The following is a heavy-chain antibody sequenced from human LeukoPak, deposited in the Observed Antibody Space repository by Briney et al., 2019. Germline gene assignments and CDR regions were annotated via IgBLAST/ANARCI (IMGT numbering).Heavy chain of an antibody. J-gene: IGHJ4*02. CDR2: ISGSGGST. V-gene: IGHV3-23*01. CDR3: AKDQSGGSYTDY. D-gene: IGHD1-26*01. Sequence: GGSLRLSCAASGFTFSSYAMSWVRQAPGKGLEWVSAISGSGGSTYYADSVKGRFTISRDNSKNTLYLQMNSLRADDTAVYYCAKDQSGGSYTDYWGQGTLVTVSS. CDR1: GFTFSSYA.